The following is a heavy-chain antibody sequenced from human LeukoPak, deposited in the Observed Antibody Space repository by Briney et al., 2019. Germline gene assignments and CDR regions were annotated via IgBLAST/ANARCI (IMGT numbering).Heavy chain of an antibody. D-gene: IGHD2-2*02. CDR3: ARDRNTLGAFDI. CDR1: GGSISSYY. Sequence: PSETLSLTCTVSGGSISSYYWSWIRQPPGKGLEWIRYIYYSGSTNYNPSLKSRVTISVDTSKNQFSLKLSSVTAADTAVYYCARDRNTLGAFDIWGQGTMVTVSS. J-gene: IGHJ3*02. V-gene: IGHV4-59*01. CDR2: IYYSGST.